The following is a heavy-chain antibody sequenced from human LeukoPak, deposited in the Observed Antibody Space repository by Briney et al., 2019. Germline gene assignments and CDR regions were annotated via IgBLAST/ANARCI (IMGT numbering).Heavy chain of an antibody. V-gene: IGHV3-7*01. Sequence: GGSLRLSCAASGFTFSSYWMSSVRQAPGKGLEWVANIKQDGSEKYYVDSVKGRFTISRDNAKNSLYLQMNSLRAEDTAVYYCAREGSSWYRREIDYWGQGTLVTVSS. CDR3: AREGSSWYRREIDY. D-gene: IGHD6-13*01. CDR2: IKQDGSEK. CDR1: GFTFSSYW. J-gene: IGHJ4*02.